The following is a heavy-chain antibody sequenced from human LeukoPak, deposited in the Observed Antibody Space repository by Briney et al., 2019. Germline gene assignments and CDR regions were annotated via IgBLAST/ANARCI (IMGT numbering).Heavy chain of an antibody. D-gene: IGHD6-19*01. CDR1: GGFISSGGYY. CDR2: IYYSGST. V-gene: IGHV4-31*03. CDR3: ARQFSGYSSDWFDP. Sequence: SETLSLACTVSGGFISSGGYYWSWIRQHPGKGLEWIGYIYYSGSTYYNPSLKSRVTISVDTSKNQFSLKLSSVTAADTAVYYCARQFSGYSSDWFDPWGQGTLVTVSS. J-gene: IGHJ5*02.